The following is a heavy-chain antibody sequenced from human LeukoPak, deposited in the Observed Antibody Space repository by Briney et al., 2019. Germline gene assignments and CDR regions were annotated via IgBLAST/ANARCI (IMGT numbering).Heavy chain of an antibody. Sequence: GGSLRLSCAASGFTFSNAWMSWVRQAPGKGLEWVGRIKSKTDGGTTDYAAPVKGRFTISRDDSKNTLYLQMNSLKTEDTAVYYCTTDFAVAATPIDYWDQGTLVTVSS. CDR2: IKSKTDGGTT. V-gene: IGHV3-15*01. CDR1: GFTFSNAW. J-gene: IGHJ4*02. D-gene: IGHD2-15*01. CDR3: TTDFAVAATPIDY.